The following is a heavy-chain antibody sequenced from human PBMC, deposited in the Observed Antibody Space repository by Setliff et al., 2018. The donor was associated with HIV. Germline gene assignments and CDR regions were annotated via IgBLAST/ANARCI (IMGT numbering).Heavy chain of an antibody. V-gene: IGHV1-69*01. D-gene: IGHD6-19*01. CDR1: GGSISSGS. J-gene: IGHJ3*02. CDR3: AKFQTSPGFSSDWLFDAFDM. CDR2: IIPIFGTA. Sequence: TCTVSGGSISSGSYSWSWIRQHPGKGLEWMGGIIPIFGTANYAQKFQGRVTITADESTSTAYMELSSLGSEDTAVYYCAKFQTSPGFSSDWLFDAFDMWGQGTMVTVSS.